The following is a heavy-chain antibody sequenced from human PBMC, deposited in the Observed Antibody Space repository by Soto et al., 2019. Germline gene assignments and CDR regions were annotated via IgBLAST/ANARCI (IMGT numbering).Heavy chain of an antibody. V-gene: IGHV3-30*18. CDR2: ISYDGSNK. CDR3: AKAVVFYYYGMDV. J-gene: IGHJ6*02. Sequence: GSLRLSCAASGFTFSSYGMHWVRQAPGKGLEWVAVISYDGSNKYYAGSVKGRFTISRDNSKNTLYLQMNSLRAEDTAVYYCAKAVVFYYYGMDVWGQGTTVTVSS. D-gene: IGHD2-8*02. CDR1: GFTFSSYG.